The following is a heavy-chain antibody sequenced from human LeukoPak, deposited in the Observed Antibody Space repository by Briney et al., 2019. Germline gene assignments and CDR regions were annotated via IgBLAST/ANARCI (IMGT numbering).Heavy chain of an antibody. D-gene: IGHD6-13*01. J-gene: IGHJ4*02. CDR3: TTEEQQLVYFDY. Sequence: PGGSLRLSCAASGLTFSNAWMSWVRQAPGRGLEWVGRIKSKTDGGTTDYAAPVKGRFTISRDDSKNTLYLQMNSLKTEDTAVYYCTTEEQQLVYFDYWGQGTLVTVSS. CDR1: GLTFSNAW. CDR2: IKSKTDGGTT. V-gene: IGHV3-15*01.